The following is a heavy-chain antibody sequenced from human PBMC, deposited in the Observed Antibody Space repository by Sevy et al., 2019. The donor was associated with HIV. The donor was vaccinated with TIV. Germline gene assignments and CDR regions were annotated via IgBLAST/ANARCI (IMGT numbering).Heavy chain of an antibody. J-gene: IGHJ4*02. D-gene: IGHD3-22*01. CDR2: IYPGDSDI. CDR1: GYRFISYW. Sequence: GESLKISCKGSGYRFISYWIGWVRQMPGKGLEWMGIIYPGDSDIRYSPSFQGQVTISADKSISTAYLQWSSPQASDTAMYFCARRGFDSSGYPQYYFDYWGQGTLVTVSS. CDR3: ARRGFDSSGYPQYYFDY. V-gene: IGHV5-51*01.